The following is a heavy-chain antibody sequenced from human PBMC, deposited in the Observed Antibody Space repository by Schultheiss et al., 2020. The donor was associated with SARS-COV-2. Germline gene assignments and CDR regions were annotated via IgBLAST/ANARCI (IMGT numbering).Heavy chain of an antibody. CDR1: GFTFDDYA. J-gene: IGHJ4*02. CDR3: AKHGSGSYYLSDYYFDY. D-gene: IGHD3-10*01. CDR2: ISWNSGSI. V-gene: IGHV3-9*01. Sequence: SLKISCAASGFTFDDYAMHWVRQAPGKGLEWVSGISWNSGSIGYADSVKGRFTISRDNAKNSLYLQMNSLRAEDTALYYCAKHGSGSYYLSDYYFDYWGQGTLVTVSS.